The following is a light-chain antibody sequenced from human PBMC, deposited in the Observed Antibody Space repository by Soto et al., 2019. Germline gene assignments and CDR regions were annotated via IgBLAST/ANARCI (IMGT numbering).Light chain of an antibody. V-gene: IGLV2-14*01. CDR2: EVS. Sequence: QSALTQPASASGSPGQSITISCTGTSGDVGGYNSVSWYQQHPGKAPKLMIYEVSNRPSGVSDRFSGSKSDNTASLTISGLQAEDEADYYCSSYTISSTWVFGGGTQLTVL. CDR1: SGDVGGYNS. CDR3: SSYTISSTWV. J-gene: IGLJ3*02.